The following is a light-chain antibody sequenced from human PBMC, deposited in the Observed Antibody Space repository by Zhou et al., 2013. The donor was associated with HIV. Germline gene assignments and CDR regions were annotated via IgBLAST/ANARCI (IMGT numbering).Light chain of an antibody. V-gene: IGKV1-5*03. CDR1: QSISSW. J-gene: IGKJ2*01. Sequence: DIQMTQSPSTLSASVGARVTITCRASQSISSWLAWYQQKPGKAPRLLIYKASSLETGVPSRFSGSGSGTEFTLTINSVQPDDFATYYCQQYNSYSGTFGQGTKLEIK. CDR3: QQYNSYSGT. CDR2: KAS.